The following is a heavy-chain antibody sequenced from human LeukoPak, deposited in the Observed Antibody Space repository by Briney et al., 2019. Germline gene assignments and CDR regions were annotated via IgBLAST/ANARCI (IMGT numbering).Heavy chain of an antibody. V-gene: IGHV3-33*01. CDR1: GFTFSSYD. CDR3: ARESAAGTCDY. J-gene: IGHJ4*02. CDR2: LWYDGNNR. D-gene: IGHD6-13*01. Sequence: PGRSLRLSCAASGFTFSSYDMHWVRQAPGKGLEWVAVLWYDGNNRYYADSVKGRSTISRDNSKNTLYLQMNSLRAEDMAVYYCARESAAGTCDYWGQGTLVTVSS.